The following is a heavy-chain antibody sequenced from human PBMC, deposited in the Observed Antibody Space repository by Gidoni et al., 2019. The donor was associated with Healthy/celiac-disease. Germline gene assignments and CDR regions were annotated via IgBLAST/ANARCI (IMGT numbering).Heavy chain of an antibody. CDR1: GGTISSYY. J-gene: IGHJ5*02. V-gene: IGHV4-59*01. CDR2: IYHSGRT. CDR3: ARAHQQVGFDT. D-gene: IGHD1-26*01. Sequence: QVQLQESGPGLVKPSEALSLTCTVSGGTISSYYWSWIRRPPGKGLEWIGYIYHSGRTTYNPTLKSRVIISEDKSKNQFSLKLSSVTAADTDVYDCARAHQQVGFDTWGQGTLVTVSS.